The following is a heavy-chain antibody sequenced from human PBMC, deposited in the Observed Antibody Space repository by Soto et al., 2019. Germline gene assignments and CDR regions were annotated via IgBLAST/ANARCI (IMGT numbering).Heavy chain of an antibody. CDR2: ISYDGSNK. CDR1: GFTFSSYA. V-gene: IGHV3-30-3*01. J-gene: IGHJ6*02. Sequence: GGSLRLSCAASGFTFSSYAMHWVRQAPGKGLEWVAVISYDGSNKYYADSVKGRFTISRDNSKNTLYLQMNSLRAEDTAVYYCARAGVVPAGGYYYYYYGMDVWGQGTTVTVSS. D-gene: IGHD2-2*01. CDR3: ARAGVVPAGGYYYYYYGMDV.